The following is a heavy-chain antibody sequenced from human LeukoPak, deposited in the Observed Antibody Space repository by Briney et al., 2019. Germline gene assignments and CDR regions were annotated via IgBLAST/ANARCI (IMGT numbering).Heavy chain of an antibody. D-gene: IGHD5-12*01. V-gene: IGHV4-59*01. CDR1: GGSISSYY. Sequence: SETLSLTCTVSGGSISSYYWSWIRQPPGKGLEWIGYIYYSGSTNYNPSLKSRVTISVDTSKNQFSLKLSSVTAADTAVYYCARMMDIVATIGFDPRGQGTLVTVSS. J-gene: IGHJ5*02. CDR2: IYYSGST. CDR3: ARMMDIVATIGFDP.